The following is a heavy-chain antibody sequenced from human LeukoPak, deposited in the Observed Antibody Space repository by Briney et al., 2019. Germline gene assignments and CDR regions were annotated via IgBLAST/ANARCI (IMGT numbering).Heavy chain of an antibody. CDR2: MNHSGST. CDR1: GGSFSGYY. J-gene: IGHJ5*02. D-gene: IGHD2-15*01. CDR3: ARGRRVVVVAATPRKNWFDP. Sequence: SETLSLTCAVYGGSFSGYYWSWIRQPPGKGLEWIGEMNHSGSTNYNPSLKSRVTMSVDTSKNQFSLKLSSVTAADTAVYYCARGRRVVVVAATPRKNWFDPWGQGTLVTVSS. V-gene: IGHV4-34*01.